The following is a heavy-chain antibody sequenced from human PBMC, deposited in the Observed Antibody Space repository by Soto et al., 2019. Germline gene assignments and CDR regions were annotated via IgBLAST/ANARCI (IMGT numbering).Heavy chain of an antibody. D-gene: IGHD2-8*01. CDR3: ASPQLISEVNGMDV. CDR1: GYRFSSFW. CDR2: IYPGDATT. Sequence: PGESLKISCKISGYRFSSFWIAWVRQKPGKGLEWMGIIYPGDATTIYSPSFQGQVTISADKSISTAYLQWSSLKASDTAMYYCASPQLISEVNGMDVRGQGTTVTVSS. V-gene: IGHV5-51*01. J-gene: IGHJ6*02.